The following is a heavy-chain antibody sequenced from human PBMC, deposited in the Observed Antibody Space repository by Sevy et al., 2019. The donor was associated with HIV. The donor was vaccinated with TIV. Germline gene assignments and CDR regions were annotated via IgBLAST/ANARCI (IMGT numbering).Heavy chain of an antibody. CDR3: ARLSTARGESNWFDP. CDR1: GYTFSTYG. CDR2: IGAYNGNR. Sequence: ASVKVSCKASGYTFSTYGISWVRQAPGQGLEWMGWIGAYNGNRKYAQKFQDRITMTTDTSTSTAYMELRSLRSDDTAVYFCARLSTARGESNWFDPWGQGTLVIVSS. D-gene: IGHD3-16*01. V-gene: IGHV1-18*01. J-gene: IGHJ5*02.